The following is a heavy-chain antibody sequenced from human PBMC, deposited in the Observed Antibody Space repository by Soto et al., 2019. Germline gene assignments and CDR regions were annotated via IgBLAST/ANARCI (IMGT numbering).Heavy chain of an antibody. J-gene: IGHJ5*02. CDR3: VKGGAFDIIKITA. Sequence: ESGGGVVQPGRSLRLSCAASGFSFSSHGMHWVRQAPDKGLEWVAVISYDGSSTYYGDSVKGRFTISRDNSKNTLSLQITSLRAEDTAVYYCVKGGAFDIIKITAWGQGTLVTVSS. V-gene: IGHV3-30*18. CDR2: ISYDGSST. CDR1: GFSFSSHG. D-gene: IGHD3-16*01.